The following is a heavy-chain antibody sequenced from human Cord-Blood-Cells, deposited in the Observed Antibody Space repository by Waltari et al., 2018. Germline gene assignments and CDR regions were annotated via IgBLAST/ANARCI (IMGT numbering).Heavy chain of an antibody. CDR3: AKARVVGAPTGGFDL. CDR1: GYSISSGYY. D-gene: IGHD2-8*02. Sequence: QVQLQESGPGLVKPSETLSLTCAVSGYSISSGYYWGWIRQPPGKGLEWIGSIYHSGSTYYNPSLKRRVTISVDTSKNQFSLKLSSVTAADTAVYYCAKARVVGAPTGGFDLWGRGTLVTVSS. J-gene: IGHJ2*01. CDR2: IYHSGST. V-gene: IGHV4-38-2*01.